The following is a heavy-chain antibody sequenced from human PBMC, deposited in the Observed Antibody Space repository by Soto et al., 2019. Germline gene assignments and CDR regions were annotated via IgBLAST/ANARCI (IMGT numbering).Heavy chain of an antibody. J-gene: IGHJ2*01. D-gene: IGHD5-18*01. CDR3: AKDKMATADWYFDL. CDR1: GFTFDDYA. Sequence: EVQLVESGGGLVQPGRSLRLSCAASGFTFDDYAMHWVRQAPGKGLEWVSGISWNSGSIGYADSMKGRFTISRDNAKNSLYLQMNSLRAEDTALYYCAKDKMATADWYFDLWGRGTLVTVSS. CDR2: ISWNSGSI. V-gene: IGHV3-9*01.